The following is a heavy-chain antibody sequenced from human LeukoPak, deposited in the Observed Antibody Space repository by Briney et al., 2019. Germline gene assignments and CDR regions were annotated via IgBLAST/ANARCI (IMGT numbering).Heavy chain of an antibody. J-gene: IGHJ4*02. D-gene: IGHD2-2*01. CDR3: ARSTTGGPLFDY. Sequence: SQTLSLTCDISGDSVSSNSAVWSWIRQSPSRGLEWLGRTYYRSKWYNDYAVSVKSRITINPDTSKNQFPLQLNSVTPEDTAVYYCARSTTGGPLFDYWGQGTLVTVSS. CDR2: TYYRSKWYN. CDR1: GDSVSSNSAV. V-gene: IGHV6-1*01.